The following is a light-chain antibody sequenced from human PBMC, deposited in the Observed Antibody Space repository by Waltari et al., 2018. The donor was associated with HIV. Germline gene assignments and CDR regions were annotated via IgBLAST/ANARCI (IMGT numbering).Light chain of an antibody. V-gene: IGLV3-1*01. CDR3: QTWDSDNYV. CDR1: NWGANY. CDR2: QDH. J-gene: IGLJ1*01. Sequence: SYDLTQPPSVSVSPGQTPSITCSGANWGANYVCWYQQKPGQSPIMIIYQDHKRPSGIPERFSGSNSGTTATLTITGTQAVDEADYYCQTWDSDNYVFGPGTKVTVL.